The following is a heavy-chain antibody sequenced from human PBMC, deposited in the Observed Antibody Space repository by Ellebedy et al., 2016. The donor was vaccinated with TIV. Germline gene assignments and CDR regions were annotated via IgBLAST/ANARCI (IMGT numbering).Heavy chain of an antibody. D-gene: IGHD1-7*01. Sequence: GGSLRLXXAASRITFSSYAMHWVRQAPGKGLEWVAVISYDGSNKYYADSVKGRFTISRDNSKNTLYLQMNSLRAEDTAVFYCARDHQLELDYWGQGTLVTVSS. CDR3: ARDHQLELDY. CDR1: RITFSSYA. V-gene: IGHV3-30-3*01. J-gene: IGHJ4*02. CDR2: ISYDGSNK.